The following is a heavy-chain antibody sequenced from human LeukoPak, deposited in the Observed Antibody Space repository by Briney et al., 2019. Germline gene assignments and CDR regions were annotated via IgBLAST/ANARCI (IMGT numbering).Heavy chain of an antibody. CDR3: AKFSEEMATITRGDYFDY. D-gene: IGHD5-24*01. V-gene: IGHV3-30*02. J-gene: IGHJ4*02. CDR1: GFTFSSYG. Sequence: GGSLRLSCAASGFTFSSYGMHWVRQAPGKGLEWVAFIRYDGSNKYYADSVKGRFTISRDNSKNTLYLQMNSLRAEDTAVYYCAKFSEEMATITRGDYFDYWGQGTLVTVSS. CDR2: IRYDGSNK.